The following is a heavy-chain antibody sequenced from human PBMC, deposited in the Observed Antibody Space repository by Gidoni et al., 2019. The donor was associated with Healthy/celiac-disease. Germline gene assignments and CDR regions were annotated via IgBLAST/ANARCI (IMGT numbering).Heavy chain of an antibody. CDR1: GFTFSSYA. V-gene: IGHV3-23*01. D-gene: IGHD3-3*01. Sequence: VQLLESGGGLVQPGGSLRLSCADSGFTFSSYAISWVRKAQGKGLEWVSAIRGSGGSTYYADSVKGRFTISRDNSKNTLYLKMNSLRAEDTAVDYCAKDRGSVTIFGVVIYWGQGTLVTVSS. CDR3: AKDRGSVTIFGVVIY. CDR2: IRGSGGST. J-gene: IGHJ4*02.